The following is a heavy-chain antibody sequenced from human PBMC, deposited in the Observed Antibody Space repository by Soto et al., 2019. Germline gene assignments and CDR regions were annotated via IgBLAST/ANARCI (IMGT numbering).Heavy chain of an antibody. CDR3: ARDFGFGELPPDF. CDR2: ISSSSSYK. J-gene: IGHJ4*02. Sequence: EVQLVESGGGLVKPGGSLRLSCAASGFTFSSYSLNWVRQAPGKGLEWVSSISSSSSYKYYADSVKGRFTISRDNAKNSLYRQMNSLRAEDTAVYYCARDFGFGELPPDFCGQGTLVTVSS. CDR1: GFTFSSYS. D-gene: IGHD3-10*01. V-gene: IGHV3-21*01.